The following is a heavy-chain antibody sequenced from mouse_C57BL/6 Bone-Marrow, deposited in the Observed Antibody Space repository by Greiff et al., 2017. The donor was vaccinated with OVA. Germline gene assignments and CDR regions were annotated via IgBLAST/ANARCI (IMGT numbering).Heavy chain of an antibody. Sequence: QVQLQQPGAELVKPGASVKLSCKASGYTFTSYWMQWVKQRPGQGLEWIGEIDPSDCYTNYNQKFKGKAKLTVDTSSSTAHMQLSRLRSEGSAVYYGARRGREKLLRPAWLACWGQGTLVTVSA. CDR1: GYTFTSYW. D-gene: IGHD1-2*01. J-gene: IGHJ3*01. V-gene: IGHV1-50*01. CDR2: IDPSDCYT. CDR3: ARRGREKLLRPAWLAC.